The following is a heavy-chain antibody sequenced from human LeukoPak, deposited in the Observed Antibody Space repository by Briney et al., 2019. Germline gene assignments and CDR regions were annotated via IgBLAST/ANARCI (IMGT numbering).Heavy chain of an antibody. J-gene: IGHJ4*02. Sequence: PSQTLSLTCTVSGGSISSGGYYWSWIRQHPGKGLEWIGYIYYSGSTYYNPSLKSRVTISVDTSKNQFSLKLSSVTAADTAVYYCARDRGPYSGYDSYYFGYWGQGTLVTVSS. CDR2: IYYSGST. V-gene: IGHV4-31*03. D-gene: IGHD5-12*01. CDR1: GGSISSGGYY. CDR3: ARDRGPYSGYDSYYFGY.